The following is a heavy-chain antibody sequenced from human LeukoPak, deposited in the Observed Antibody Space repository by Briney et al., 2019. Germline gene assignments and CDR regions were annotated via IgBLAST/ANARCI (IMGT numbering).Heavy chain of an antibody. D-gene: IGHD3-10*01. J-gene: IGHJ4*02. CDR3: AKAVRWSGELPGY. Sequence: GGSLRLSCAASGFTFSSYGMHWVRQAPGKGLEGVAFIRYDGSNKYYADSVKGRFTISRDNSKNTLYLQMNSLRAEDTAVYYCAKAVRWSGELPGYWGQGTLVTVSS. CDR1: GFTFSSYG. V-gene: IGHV3-30*02. CDR2: IRYDGSNK.